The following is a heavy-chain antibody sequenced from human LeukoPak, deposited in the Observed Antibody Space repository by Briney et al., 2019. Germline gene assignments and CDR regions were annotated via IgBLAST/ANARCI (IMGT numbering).Heavy chain of an antibody. V-gene: IGHV3-23*01. CDR1: GFTFSNSA. D-gene: IGHD6-13*01. J-gene: IGHJ5*02. CDR2: ISAGGSDT. CDR3: AKAGGLAAAGTIWFDP. Sequence: GGSLRLSCAASGFTFSNSAMTWVRQAPGKGLEWVSAISAGGSDTIYTDSVKDRFTIFRDNSKNTLYLQMDSLRAEDTAVYYCAKAGGLAAAGTIWFDPWGQGTLVTVSS.